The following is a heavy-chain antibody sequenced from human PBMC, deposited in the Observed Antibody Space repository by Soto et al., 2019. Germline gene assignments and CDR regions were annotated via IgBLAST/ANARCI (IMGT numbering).Heavy chain of an antibody. Sequence: QVQLVQSGPEVKRPGASVKVSCKASGYTFTRYDFNWVRQAPGQGLEWMGWITTNIDNHQYDPKFQDRVTMTTDTATSTVYMELRGLTSDDTAVYYCARESDDALTGYGFLDHWGQGTLVTVSS. V-gene: IGHV1-18*01. CDR1: GYTFTRYD. CDR3: ARESDDALTGYGFLDH. D-gene: IGHD3-9*01. CDR2: ITTNIDNH. J-gene: IGHJ4*02.